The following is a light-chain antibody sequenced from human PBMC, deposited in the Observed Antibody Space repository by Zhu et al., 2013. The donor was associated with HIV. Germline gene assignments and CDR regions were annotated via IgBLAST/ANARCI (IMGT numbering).Light chain of an antibody. J-gene: IGLJ2*01. CDR3: QAWDSSSSSVI. CDR1: KLGTKY. CDR2: QDR. Sequence: SYNLTQPPSLSVSPGQTANITCSGDKLGTKYVSWYQQKPGQSPVLVIYQDRKRPSGIPERISASNSGSTATLTIGGTQAMDEADYFCQAWDSSSSSVIFGGGTKLTVL. V-gene: IGLV3-1*01.